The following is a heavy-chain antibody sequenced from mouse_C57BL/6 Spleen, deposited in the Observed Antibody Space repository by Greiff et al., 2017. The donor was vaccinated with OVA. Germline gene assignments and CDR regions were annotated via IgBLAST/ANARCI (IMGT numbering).Heavy chain of an antibody. CDR1: GYTFTSYW. D-gene: IGHD2-14*01. V-gene: IGHV1-55*01. J-gene: IGHJ2*01. CDR3: AEGYGYFGY. CDR2: IYPGSGST. Sequence: VKLMESGAELVKPGASVKMSCKASGYTFTSYWITWVKQRPGQGLEWIGDIYPGSGSTNYNEKFKSKATLTVDTSSSTTYMQLSSLTSEDSAVYYCAEGYGYFGYWGKGTTLTVAS.